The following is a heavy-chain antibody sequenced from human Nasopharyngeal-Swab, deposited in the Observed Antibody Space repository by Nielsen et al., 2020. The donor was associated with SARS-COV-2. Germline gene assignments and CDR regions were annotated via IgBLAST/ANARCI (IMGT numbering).Heavy chain of an antibody. CDR2: IYPGDSDT. V-gene: IGHV5-51*01. D-gene: IGHD6-19*01. J-gene: IGHJ2*01. CDR1: GSSFTSYW. CDR3: ARLRYSSGRYWYFDL. Sequence: GESLKISCKGSGSSFTSYWIGWVRQMPGKSLEWMGIIYPGDSDTRYSPSFQGQVTISADKSISTAYLQWSSLKASDTAMYYCARLRYSSGRYWYFDLWGRGTLVTVSS.